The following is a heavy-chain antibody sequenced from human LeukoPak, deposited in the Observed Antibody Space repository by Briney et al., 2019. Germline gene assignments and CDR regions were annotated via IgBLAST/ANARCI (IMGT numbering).Heavy chain of an antibody. CDR3: AKGSGPSQYNWFDS. CDR1: GFIFDDYA. Sequence: GRSLRLSCVASGFIFDDYAMHWVRQVPGKGLEWVSGISWNSGDIGYADSVKGRFTISRDNAKNSLDLQMNSLRAEDTAFYYCAKGSGPSQYNWFDSRGQGTLVTVSS. D-gene: IGHD6-19*01. CDR2: ISWNSGDI. V-gene: IGHV3-9*01. J-gene: IGHJ5*01.